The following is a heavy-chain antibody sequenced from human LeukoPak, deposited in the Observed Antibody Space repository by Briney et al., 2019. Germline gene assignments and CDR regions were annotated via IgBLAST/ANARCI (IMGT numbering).Heavy chain of an antibody. CDR3: ANEIRPNDY. CDR2: ISISGGTT. Sequence: GGSLRLSCTASAFAFSNHGMSWVRQAPGKGLEWVSSISISGGTTYYADSVKGRFTISRENSKSTLYLQMNNLRADDTAVYYCANEIRPNDYWGQGTLVTASS. V-gene: IGHV3-23*01. CDR1: AFAFSNHG. J-gene: IGHJ4*02. D-gene: IGHD4-17*01.